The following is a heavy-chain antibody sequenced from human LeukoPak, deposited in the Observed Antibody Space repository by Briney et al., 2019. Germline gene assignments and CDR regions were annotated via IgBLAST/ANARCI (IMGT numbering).Heavy chain of an antibody. CDR2: ISASGST. J-gene: IGHJ5*02. Sequence: SEALSLTCNVSGGSISSYYWTWTRQSAGKGLEWIGRISASGSTNYNPSLKGRVTVSVDTSNNHFSLNLSSVTAADTAVYWCAREARDSRHLDLWGQGTLVTVSS. CDR3: AREARDSRHLDL. D-gene: IGHD3-22*01. V-gene: IGHV4-4*07. CDR1: GGSISSYY.